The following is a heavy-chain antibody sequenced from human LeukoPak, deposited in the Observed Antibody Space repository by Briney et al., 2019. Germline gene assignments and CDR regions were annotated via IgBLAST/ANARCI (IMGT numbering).Heavy chain of an antibody. Sequence: PGGSLRLSCAASGFTFSSYGMHWVRQAPGKGLEWVASISYGGSDKYYADSVKGRFTISKDNSKNTLSLQMNSLRAEDTAVFFCAKDLRYCSGTSCYEASGMYVWGQGTTVTVSS. D-gene: IGHD2-2*01. J-gene: IGHJ6*02. V-gene: IGHV3-30*18. CDR3: AKDLRYCSGTSCYEASGMYV. CDR2: ISYGGSDK. CDR1: GFTFSSYG.